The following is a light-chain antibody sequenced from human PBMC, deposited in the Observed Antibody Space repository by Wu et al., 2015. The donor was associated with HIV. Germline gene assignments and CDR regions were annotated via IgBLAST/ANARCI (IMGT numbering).Light chain of an antibody. CDR3: QHRFNWPLV. Sequence: EIVLTQSPATLSLSPGERATLSCRASQSIGSSLAWYQQKPGQAPRLLIYDASDKATGISARFRGSGSGTDFTLTISSLEPEDFAIYYCQHRFNWPLVFGQGTRLEIK. CDR2: DAS. CDR1: QSIGSS. V-gene: IGKV3-11*01. J-gene: IGKJ5*01.